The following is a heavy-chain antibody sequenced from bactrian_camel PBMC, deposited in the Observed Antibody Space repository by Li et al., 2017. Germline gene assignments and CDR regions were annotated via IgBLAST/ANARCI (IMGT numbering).Heavy chain of an antibody. CDR2: LFGKGRT. J-gene: IGHJ4*01. Sequence: HVQLVESGGGSVQAGGSLRLSCAASRYGYSGGCMAWFRQAPGKEREGVAALFGKGRTLYPESVKGRFTISRDNAKNTVYLQMNSLKSEDTAMYYCANDANWAWGYWGQGTQVTVS. V-gene: IGHV3S1*01. D-gene: IGHD8*01. CDR1: RYGYSGGC. CDR3: ANDANWAWGY.